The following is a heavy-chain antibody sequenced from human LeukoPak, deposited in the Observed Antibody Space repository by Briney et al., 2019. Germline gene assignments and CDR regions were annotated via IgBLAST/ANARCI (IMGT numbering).Heavy chain of an antibody. CDR1: GFTFTDFY. CDR2: ISGPGSTI. Sequence: PGGSLRLSCAASGFTFTDFYMTWIRQAPGKGLQWVSYISGPGSTIYYADSVKGRFIISRDNAKSSLHLQMNSLRAEDTAVYYCARALYYVSGRYLNDYWGQGTLVTVSS. J-gene: IGHJ4*02. V-gene: IGHV3-11*04. CDR3: ARALYYVSGRYLNDY. D-gene: IGHD3-10*01.